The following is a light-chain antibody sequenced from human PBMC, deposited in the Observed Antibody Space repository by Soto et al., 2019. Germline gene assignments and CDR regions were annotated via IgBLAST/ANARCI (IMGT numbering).Light chain of an antibody. V-gene: IGLV2-18*02. CDR3: SSYTGSTSLYV. CDR2: EVT. J-gene: IGLJ1*01. Sequence: QSALTQPPSVSGSPGQSVTISCTGTSSDVGSYNRVSWYQQPPGTAPKLMIYEVTNRPSGVPDRFSGSKSGNTASLTISGLQAEDEADYYCSSYTGSTSLYVFGTGTKVTVL. CDR1: SSDVGSYNR.